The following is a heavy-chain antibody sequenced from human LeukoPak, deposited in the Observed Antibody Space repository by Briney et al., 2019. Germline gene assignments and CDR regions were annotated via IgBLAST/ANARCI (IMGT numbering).Heavy chain of an antibody. CDR3: ARVSLPSSSSVRYYYGMDV. V-gene: IGHV3-33*01. D-gene: IGHD6-6*01. Sequence: GGSLRLSCAASGFTFSSYGMHWVRQAPGKGLEWVAVIWYDGSNKYYADSVKGRFTISSDNSKNTLYLQMNSLRAEDTAVYYCARVSLPSSSSVRYYYGMDVWGQGTTVTVSS. J-gene: IGHJ6*02. CDR2: IWYDGSNK. CDR1: GFTFSSYG.